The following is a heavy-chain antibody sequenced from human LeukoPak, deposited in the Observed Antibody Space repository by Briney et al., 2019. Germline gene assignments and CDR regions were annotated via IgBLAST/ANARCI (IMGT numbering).Heavy chain of an antibody. CDR1: GFTFSDYY. D-gene: IGHD3-3*01. CDR2: ITNRGDTV. J-gene: IGHJ4*02. CDR3: AREAYYDFWSGYYLPHFDY. Sequence: PGGSLRLSCAASGFTFSDYYMTWVRQAPGKGLEWLSYITNRGDTVFYADSVKGRFTISRDNAKSSLYLQMNSLRAEDTAVYYCAREAYYDFWSGYYLPHFDYWGQGTLVTVSS. V-gene: IGHV3-11*01.